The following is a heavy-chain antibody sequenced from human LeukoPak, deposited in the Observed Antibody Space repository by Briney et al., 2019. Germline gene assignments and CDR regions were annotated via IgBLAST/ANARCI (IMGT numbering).Heavy chain of an antibody. Sequence: SETLPLTCAVYGGSFSGYYWSWIRQPPGKGLEWLGEINHSGSTNYNPSLKSRVTISVDTSKNQFSLKLSSVTAADTAVYYCARGHRSAAIRYWGQGTLVTVSS. CDR3: ARGHRSAAIRY. CDR2: INHSGST. J-gene: IGHJ4*02. V-gene: IGHV4-34*01. D-gene: IGHD2-2*02. CDR1: GGSFSGYY.